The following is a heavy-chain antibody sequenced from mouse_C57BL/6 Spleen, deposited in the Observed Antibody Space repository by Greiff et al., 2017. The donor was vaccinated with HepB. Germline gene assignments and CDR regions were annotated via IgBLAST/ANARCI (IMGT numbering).Heavy chain of an antibody. D-gene: IGHD2-3*01. CDR1: GFTFSSYA. CDR3: ARALIYDGYFYFDY. J-gene: IGHJ2*01. V-gene: IGHV5-4*01. CDR2: ISDGGSYT. Sequence: DVQLVESGGGLVKPGGSLKLSCAASGFTFSSYAMSWVRQTPEKRLEWVATISDGGSYTYYPDNVKGRFTISRDNAKNNLYLQMSHLKSEDTAMYYCARALIYDGYFYFDYWGQGTTLTVSS.